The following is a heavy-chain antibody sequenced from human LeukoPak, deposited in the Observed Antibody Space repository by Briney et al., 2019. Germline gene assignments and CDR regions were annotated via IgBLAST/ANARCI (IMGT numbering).Heavy chain of an antibody. Sequence: PSETLSLTCTVSSDSFSDYSWTWIRQHPGKGLEWIAYIHYSGSTSSNPSLKSRVTVSVDTSNNQFSLKLTSVSAADTAVYYCARDDILTGYYGNFDFWGQGTLVTVSS. CDR1: SDSFSDYS. CDR2: IHYSGST. V-gene: IGHV4-59*01. CDR3: ARDDILTGYYGNFDF. D-gene: IGHD3-9*01. J-gene: IGHJ4*02.